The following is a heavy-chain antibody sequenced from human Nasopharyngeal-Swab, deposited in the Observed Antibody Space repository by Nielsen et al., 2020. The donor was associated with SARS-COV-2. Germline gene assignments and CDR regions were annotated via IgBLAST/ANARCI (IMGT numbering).Heavy chain of an antibody. Sequence: WIRQPPGKGLEWIGYIYYSGSTNYNPSLKSRVTISADTSKNQFSLKLSSVTAADTAVYYCARLDARTIIWGGMDVWGQGTTVTVSS. CDR2: IYYSGST. CDR3: ARLDARTIIWGGMDV. D-gene: IGHD3-16*01. V-gene: IGHV4-59*12. J-gene: IGHJ6*02.